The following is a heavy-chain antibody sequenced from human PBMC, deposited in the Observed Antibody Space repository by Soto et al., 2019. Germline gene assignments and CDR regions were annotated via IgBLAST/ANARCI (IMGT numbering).Heavy chain of an antibody. CDR2: IIPIFGTA. J-gene: IGHJ5*02. V-gene: IGHV1-69*06. CDR3: AGGVNCSSTSCYRKNWFDP. Sequence: SVKVSCKASGGTFSSYAISWVRQAPGQGLEWMGGIIPIFGTANYAQKFQGRVTITADKSTSTAYLGLSSLRSEDTAVYYCAGGVNCSSTSCYRKNWFDPWGQGTLVTVSS. D-gene: IGHD2-2*01. CDR1: GGTFSSYA.